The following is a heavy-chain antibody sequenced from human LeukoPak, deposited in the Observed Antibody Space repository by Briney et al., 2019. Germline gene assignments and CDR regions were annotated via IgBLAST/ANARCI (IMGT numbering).Heavy chain of an antibody. V-gene: IGHV3-15*05. J-gene: IGHJ4*02. D-gene: IGHD3-10*01. CDR1: GFTFINAW. CDR3: TADLAGGSKAIDY. CDR2: IKPNTDGATT. Sequence: GGSLRLSCAASGFTFINAWMNWFRQAPGKGLEWVGRIKPNTDGATTHYAAPVAGRFTISRDDSKNTLSLQMNSLKIADTAVYYCTADLAGGSKAIDYWGQGTLVTVSS.